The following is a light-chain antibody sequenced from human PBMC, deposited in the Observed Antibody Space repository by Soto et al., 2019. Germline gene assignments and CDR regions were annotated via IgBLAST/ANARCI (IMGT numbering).Light chain of an antibody. J-gene: IGKJ4*01. V-gene: IGKV3-20*01. CDR3: QQYATSPLT. CDR1: QSVGRNY. Sequence: EIVLTQSPGTLSLSPGERATLSCRASQSVGRNYLAWYQQKPGQAPGLLIYTAARRATGIPDRFSGIGSGTDFTLTISRLEPEDFAVYYCQQYATSPLTFGGGTKVEIK. CDR2: TAA.